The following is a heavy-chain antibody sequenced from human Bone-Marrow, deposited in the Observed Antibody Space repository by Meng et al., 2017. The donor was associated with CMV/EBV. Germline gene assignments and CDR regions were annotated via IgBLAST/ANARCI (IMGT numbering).Heavy chain of an antibody. J-gene: IGHJ4*02. CDR1: GFTFSSYG. D-gene: IGHD1-26*01. V-gene: IGHV3-30*03. CDR3: ARDTGWELTRTFDY. CDR2: IPYDGSHK. Sequence: GESLKISCAASGFTFSSYGFHWVRQAPGKGLEWVAVIPYDGSHKKYADSVKGRFTTSRDNSKNTLYLQMNSLTVEDTAVYYCARDTGWELTRTFDYWGQGTLVTVSS.